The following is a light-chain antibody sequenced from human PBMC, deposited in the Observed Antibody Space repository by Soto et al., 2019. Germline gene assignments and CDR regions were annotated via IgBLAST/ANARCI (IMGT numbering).Light chain of an antibody. V-gene: IGKV1-5*01. Sequence: DIQMTQSPSTLSASVGDRVTITCRASQSVSTWLAWYQQKPGKAPKLLIYDVSSLEGGVPSRFSGSGSGTEFTLTISSLQPEDFATYYCQQLNSYPITFGQGTRLEIK. J-gene: IGKJ5*01. CDR3: QQLNSYPIT. CDR2: DVS. CDR1: QSVSTW.